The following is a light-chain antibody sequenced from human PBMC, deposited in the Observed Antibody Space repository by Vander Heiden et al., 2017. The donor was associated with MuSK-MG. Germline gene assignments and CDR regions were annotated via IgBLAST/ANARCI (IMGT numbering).Light chain of an antibody. CDR3: GTWESGLSAGVV. V-gene: IGLV1-51*02. Sequence: QSVLTQPPSVAAAPGQKVSISCSGISSNIGNHYVSWYQYPPGTAPQRLIYENDNRPSGSPARFSGSKAGTSATLGITGLQTGDEADYYCGTWESGLSAGVVFGGGTKLTVL. CDR2: END. CDR1: SSNIGNHY. J-gene: IGLJ2*01.